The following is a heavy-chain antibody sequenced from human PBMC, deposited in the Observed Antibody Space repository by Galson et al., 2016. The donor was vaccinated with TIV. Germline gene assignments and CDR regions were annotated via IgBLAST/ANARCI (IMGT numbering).Heavy chain of an antibody. J-gene: IGHJ3*01. D-gene: IGHD6-6*01. CDR2: ITWSGGTM. CDR1: GFTFYDYA. V-gene: IGHV3-9*01. CDR3: ARHKVYAIDL. Sequence: SLRLSCAASGFTFYDYAMHWVRQAPGKGLEWVSGITWSGGTMASADSVRGRFTVSRDNARNSLYLEMNSLRPEDTALYYCARHKVYAIDLWGQGTMVTVSS.